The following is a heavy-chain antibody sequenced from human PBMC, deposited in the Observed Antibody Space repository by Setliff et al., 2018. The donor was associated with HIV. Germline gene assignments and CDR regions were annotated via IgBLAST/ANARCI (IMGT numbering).Heavy chain of an antibody. CDR3: ARGVGINYYYYYGMDV. V-gene: IGHV1-3*01. CDR2: INAGYGNT. CDR1: GYTFTSYA. D-gene: IGHD1-26*01. Sequence: ASVKVSCKASGYTFTSYAIHWVRQAPGQSLEWMGWINAGYGNTKYSQKFQGRVTITRDTSISTAYMELSRLRSDDTAVYYCARGVGINYYYYYGMDVWGQGTTVTVSS. J-gene: IGHJ6*02.